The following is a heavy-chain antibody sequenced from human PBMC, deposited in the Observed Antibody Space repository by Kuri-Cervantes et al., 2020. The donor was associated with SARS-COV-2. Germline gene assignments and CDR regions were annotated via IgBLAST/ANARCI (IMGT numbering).Heavy chain of an antibody. CDR1: GGTFSSYA. J-gene: IGHJ4*02. Sequence: SVKVSCKASGGTFSSYAISWVRQAPGKGLEWMGGFDPEDGKTIYAQKFQGRVTITADKSTSTAYMELSSLRSEDTAVYYCARAKGTLGFFDYWGQGTLVTVSS. V-gene: IGHV1-69*10. D-gene: IGHD1-7*01. CDR2: FDPEDGKT. CDR3: ARAKGTLGFFDY.